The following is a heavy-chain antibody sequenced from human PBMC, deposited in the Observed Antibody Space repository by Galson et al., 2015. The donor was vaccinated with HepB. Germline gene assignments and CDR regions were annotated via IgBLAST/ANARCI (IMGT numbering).Heavy chain of an antibody. D-gene: IGHD6-13*01. Sequence: SLRLSCAASGFTFSSYAMHWVRQAPGKGLEYVSAISNNGGSTYYADSVKGRFTISRDNSKNTLYLQMSSLRAEDTAVYYCVKASRVGAAADYWGQGTLVTVSS. J-gene: IGHJ4*02. CDR2: ISNNGGST. V-gene: IGHV3-64D*06. CDR3: VKASRVGAAADY. CDR1: GFTFSSYA.